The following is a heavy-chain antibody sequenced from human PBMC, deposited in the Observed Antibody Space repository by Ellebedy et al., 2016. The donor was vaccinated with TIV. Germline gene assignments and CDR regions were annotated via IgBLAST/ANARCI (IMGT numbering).Heavy chain of an antibody. V-gene: IGHV3-74*01. J-gene: IGHJ6*02. Sequence: GESLKTSCAAPGFTFSDYWMHWVRQAPGKGLVWLLRINSHGSSTSYADSVKGLFTISRDNAKNTVYLQMNSLRAEDTAVYYCARWTIQLWFYYGMDVWGQGTTVTVSS. D-gene: IGHD5-18*01. CDR3: ARWTIQLWFYYGMDV. CDR1: GFTFSDYW. CDR2: INSHGSST.